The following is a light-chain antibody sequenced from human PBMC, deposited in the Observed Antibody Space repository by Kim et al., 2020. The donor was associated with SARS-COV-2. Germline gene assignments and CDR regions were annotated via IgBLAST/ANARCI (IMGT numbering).Light chain of an antibody. CDR1: NIGTKK. Sequence: APEKTAGITCGGSNIGTKKVHRYQQKPGQAPVLVIRYESDRPSGSPERFSGSNSGNTATLRINWVEAVDEADYDYQVWDSSSDHRVFGGGTQLTVL. CDR3: QVWDSSSDHRV. CDR2: YES. J-gene: IGLJ2*01. V-gene: IGLV3-21*01.